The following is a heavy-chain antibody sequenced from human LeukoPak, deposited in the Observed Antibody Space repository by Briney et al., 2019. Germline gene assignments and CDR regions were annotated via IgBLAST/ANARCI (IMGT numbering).Heavy chain of an antibody. Sequence: ASVNVSCMSSGYTFTGYYMHWVRQARGQGVEWMGWINPNSGCTNYAQKFQGRVTMTRDTSTSTAYMELRRLRSDDTAVYYCARDCIAAPPGSTYYSYGMDVWGQGTTVTVSS. CDR3: ARDCIAAPPGSTYYSYGMDV. D-gene: IGHD6-6*01. CDR1: GYTFTGYY. V-gene: IGHV1-2*02. CDR2: INPNSGCT. J-gene: IGHJ6*02.